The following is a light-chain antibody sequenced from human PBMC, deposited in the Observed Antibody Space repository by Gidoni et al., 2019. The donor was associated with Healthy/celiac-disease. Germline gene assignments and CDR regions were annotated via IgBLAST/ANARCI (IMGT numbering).Light chain of an antibody. CDR3: QKYDNLPVT. CDR1: QDISNY. V-gene: IGKV1-33*01. J-gene: IGKJ3*01. CDR2: DES. Sequence: DIQMTPSPSSLSASVGDRVTITCQASQDISNYLNWYQQKPGKAPKLLIYDESNLETGVPSRFSGSGSGTDFTFTISSLQPEDSATYYCQKYDNLPVTFXPXTKVDIK.